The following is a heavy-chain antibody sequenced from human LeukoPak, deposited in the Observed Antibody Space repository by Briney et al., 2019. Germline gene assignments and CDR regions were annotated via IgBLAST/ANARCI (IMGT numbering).Heavy chain of an antibody. D-gene: IGHD2-15*01. CDR3: ARGDRDSPTYYYYYYYMDV. CDR1: GGSFSGYY. CDR2: INHSGST. V-gene: IGHV4-34*01. J-gene: IGHJ6*03. Sequence: PSETLSLTCAVYGGSFSGYYWSWIRQPPGKGLEWIGEINHSGSTNYNPSLKSRVTISVDTSKNQFSLKLSSVTAADTAVYYCARGDRDSPTYYYYYYYMDVWGKGTTATVSS.